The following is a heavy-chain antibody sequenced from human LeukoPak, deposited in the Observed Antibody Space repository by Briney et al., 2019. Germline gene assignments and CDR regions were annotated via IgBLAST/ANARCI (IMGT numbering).Heavy chain of an antibody. D-gene: IGHD6-6*01. J-gene: IGHJ6*02. CDR3: ARYRGGYSSSSPYYYYGMDA. CDR1: GFTFSSYG. V-gene: IGHV3-33*01. Sequence: GGSLRLSCAASGFTFSSYGMHWVRQAPGKGLEWVAVIWYDGSNKYYADSVKGRFTISRDNSKNTLYLQMNSLRAEDTAVYYCARYRGGYSSSSPYYYYGMDAWGQGTTVTVSS. CDR2: IWYDGSNK.